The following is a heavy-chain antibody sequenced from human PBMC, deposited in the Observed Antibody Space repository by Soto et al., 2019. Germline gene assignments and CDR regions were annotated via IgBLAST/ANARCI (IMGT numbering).Heavy chain of an antibody. CDR1: GFTFSSYG. V-gene: IGHV3-30*18. CDR2: ISYDGSNK. D-gene: IGHD3-3*01. Sequence: PGGSLRLSCAASGFTFSSYGMHWVRQAPGKGLEWVAVISYDGSNKYYADSVKGRFTISRDNSKNTLYLQMNSLRAEDTAVYYCAKDRDYDFWGSAEPDFDYFGQGTPVTVSS. J-gene: IGHJ4*02. CDR3: AKDRDYDFWGSAEPDFDY.